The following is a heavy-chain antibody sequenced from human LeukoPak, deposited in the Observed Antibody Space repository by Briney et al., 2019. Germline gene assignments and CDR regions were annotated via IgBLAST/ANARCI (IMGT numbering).Heavy chain of an antibody. CDR2: ISSSSSYI. Sequence: PGGSLRLSCAASGFTFSSYSMNWVRQAPGKGLEWVSSISSSSSYIYYADSVKGRFTISRDNAKNSLYLQMNSLRAEDTAVYYCASAHCSSTSCYYYGMDVWGQGTTVTVSS. CDR1: GFTFSSYS. J-gene: IGHJ6*02. V-gene: IGHV3-21*01. D-gene: IGHD2-2*01. CDR3: ASAHCSSTSCYYYGMDV.